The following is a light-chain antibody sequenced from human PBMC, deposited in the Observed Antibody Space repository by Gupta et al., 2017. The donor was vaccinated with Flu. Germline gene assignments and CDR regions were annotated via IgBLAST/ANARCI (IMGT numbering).Light chain of an antibody. V-gene: IGLV1-51*02. CDR1: SSNIGNNH. CDR3: GTWDSSLSGGV. CDR2: ENN. Sequence: QSVLTQPPSVSAAPGPKVTISCSGSSSNIGNNHVSWYQQFPGSAPKLIIYENNRRPSGIPDRFSGSRAGTSATLGITGLQIEDEADYYCGTWDSSLSGGVFGGGTKLTVL. J-gene: IGLJ2*01.